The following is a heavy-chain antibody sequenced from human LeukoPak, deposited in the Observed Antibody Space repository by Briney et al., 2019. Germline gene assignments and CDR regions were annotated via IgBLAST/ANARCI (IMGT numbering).Heavy chain of an antibody. J-gene: IGHJ4*02. V-gene: IGHV3-21*01. CDR1: KLTSIAYS. D-gene: IGHD3-3*01. CDR2: ISPTSIYL. CDR3: ARAHVPITIFGVVHYTDY. Sequence: GGPPRLSSAAPKLTSIAYSTSGRRQAPGKGLQGVSSISPTSIYLFYADSAKGRFTISRVNAMCSLFLQFNSLRDEDTAVYFCARAHVPITIFGVVHYTDYSGRGTLVTVSS.